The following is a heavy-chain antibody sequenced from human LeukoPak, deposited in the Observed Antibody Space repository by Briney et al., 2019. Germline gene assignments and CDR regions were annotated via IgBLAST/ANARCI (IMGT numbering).Heavy chain of an antibody. CDR3: ARASSTFYYGMDV. CDR1: GGSISSYH. Sequence: SETLSLTCTVSGGSISSYHWSWIRQPPGKGLEWIGYIYYSGSTNYNPSLKSRVTISVDTSKNQFSLKLSSVTAADTAVYYCARASSTFYYGMDVWGQGTTVTASS. D-gene: IGHD3-16*01. J-gene: IGHJ6*02. CDR2: IYYSGST. V-gene: IGHV4-59*01.